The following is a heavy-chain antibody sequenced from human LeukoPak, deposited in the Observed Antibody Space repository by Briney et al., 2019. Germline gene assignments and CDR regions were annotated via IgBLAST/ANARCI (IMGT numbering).Heavy chain of an antibody. Sequence: GGSLRLSCAASGFTFSKYGMHWVRQTPGKGLEWVTFNRYDGTNKYYADSVKGRFTISRDNSKNTLYLQMNSLRAEDTAVYYCVKDYLDGDYYDYWGQGTLVTVSS. V-gene: IGHV3-30*02. CDR3: VKDYLDGDYYDY. CDR1: GFTFSKYG. J-gene: IGHJ4*02. D-gene: IGHD4-17*01. CDR2: NRYDGTNK.